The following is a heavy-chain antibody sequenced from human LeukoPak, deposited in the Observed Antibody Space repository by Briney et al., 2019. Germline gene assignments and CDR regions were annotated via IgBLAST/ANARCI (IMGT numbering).Heavy chain of an antibody. CDR3: ARSTELSDPYFYYGMDV. CDR1: GFSFRSFE. Sequence: GRSLRLSCAASGFSFRSFEMSWVRQAPGKGLECLSYISSGGGTIYHADSVKGRFTISRDNANNSLYLQMNSLRAEGTAIDYCARSTELSDPYFYYGMDVWGQGTTVTVPS. CDR2: ISSGGGTI. D-gene: IGHD1-26*01. V-gene: IGHV3-48*03. J-gene: IGHJ6*02.